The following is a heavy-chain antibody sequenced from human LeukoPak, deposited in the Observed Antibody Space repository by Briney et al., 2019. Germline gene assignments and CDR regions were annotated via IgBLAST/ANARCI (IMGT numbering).Heavy chain of an antibody. CDR2: IKSNTDGGTT. J-gene: IGHJ4*02. Sequence: GGSLRLSCAASGFTFSNAWMSWVRQAPGKGLEWVGRIKSNTDGGTTDFAAPVKGRFTISRDDSKSTLSLQMNSLKTEDTALYYCTTGYLTWSSWGQGTLVTVSS. V-gene: IGHV3-15*01. D-gene: IGHD1-14*01. CDR3: TTGYLTWSS. CDR1: GFTFSNAW.